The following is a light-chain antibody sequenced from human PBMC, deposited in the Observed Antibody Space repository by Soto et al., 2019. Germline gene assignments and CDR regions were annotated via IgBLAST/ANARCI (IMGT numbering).Light chain of an antibody. CDR3: VLYMSSGSWG. CDR2: STN. V-gene: IGLV8-61*01. J-gene: IGLJ3*02. Sequence: QTVVTQEPSFSVSPGGTVTLTCGLSSGSVSSDSYPTWFQQTPGQAPRTLIHSTNIRSSGVPDRFSGSILVDKAALTITGAQTDDESYYYCVLYMSSGSWGFGGGTKINVL. CDR1: SGSVSSDSY.